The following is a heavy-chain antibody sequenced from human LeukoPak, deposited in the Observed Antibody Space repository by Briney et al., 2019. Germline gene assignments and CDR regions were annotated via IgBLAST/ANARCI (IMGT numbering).Heavy chain of an antibody. CDR1: GYTLTGYC. J-gene: IGHJ4*02. CDR3: ARDLGISGWYAPPLGYFDY. Sequence: ASVKVSCKASGYTLTGYCMHWVRRAPGQGLEWLGWINTKSGATNYAQNFQGRVTMTRDTPMSTTYMELKRLRSDDTAVYYCARDLGISGWYAPPLGYFDYWGQGTLLTVSS. V-gene: IGHV1-2*02. D-gene: IGHD6-19*01. CDR2: INTKSGAT.